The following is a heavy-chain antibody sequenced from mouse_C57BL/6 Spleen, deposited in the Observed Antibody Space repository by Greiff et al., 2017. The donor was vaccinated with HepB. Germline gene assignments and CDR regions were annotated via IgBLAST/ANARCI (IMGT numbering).Heavy chain of an antibody. J-gene: IGHJ2*01. D-gene: IGHD1-1*01. CDR1: GYTFTDYN. Sequence: EVQLQQSGPELVKPGASVKMSCKASGYTFTDYNMHWVKQSHGKSLEWIGYINPNNGGTSYNQKFKGKATLTVNKSSSTAYMELRSLTSEDSAVYYCAKKDYYGSSLDYWGQGTTLTVSS. V-gene: IGHV1-22*01. CDR2: INPNNGGT. CDR3: AKKDYYGSSLDY.